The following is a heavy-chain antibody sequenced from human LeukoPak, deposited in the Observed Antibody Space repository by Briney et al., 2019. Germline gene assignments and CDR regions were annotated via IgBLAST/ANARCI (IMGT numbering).Heavy chain of an antibody. D-gene: IGHD5-18*01. CDR1: GFTFSNYW. Sequence: GGSLRLSCAASGFTFSNYWIHWVRQVQGTGLVWVSRLNGDGRITNYADSVKGRFTISRDNAKNTLYLQMNSLRAEDTAVYYCAREQLGFSYGLWGQGTLVTVSS. J-gene: IGHJ4*02. V-gene: IGHV3-74*01. CDR3: AREQLGFSYGL. CDR2: LNGDGRIT.